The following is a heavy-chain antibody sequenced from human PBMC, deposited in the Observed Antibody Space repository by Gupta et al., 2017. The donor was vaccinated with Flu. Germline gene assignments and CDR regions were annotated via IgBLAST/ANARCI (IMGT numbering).Heavy chain of an antibody. Sequence: QVRLVESGGGVFQPGRSLRLSCVGSGFPFKTYGLHWVRQAPGTGLEWVAIISSGGSRTYFADSVRGRFTISRDNAKNTLYLQMNSLRVEDTALYFCAKDRWDHAGDRWGQGTRVTVSS. CDR1: GFPFKTYG. CDR3: AKDRWDHAGDR. D-gene: IGHD1-26*01. J-gene: IGHJ3*02. CDR2: ISSGGSRT. V-gene: IGHV3-30*18.